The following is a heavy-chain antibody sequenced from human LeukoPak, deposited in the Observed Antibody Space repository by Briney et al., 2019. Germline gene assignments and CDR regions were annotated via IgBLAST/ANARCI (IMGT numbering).Heavy chain of an antibody. CDR3: ARGTMAAGFDP. CDR2: IYSSGST. V-gene: IGHV4-4*07. Sequence: SETLSLTRTVSGGSISSYYWNWIRQPAGRGLEWIGRIYSSGSTNYNPSLKSRVTVSVDTSENQFSLKLNSVTAADTAIYYCARGTMAAGFDPWGQGTLVTVSS. J-gene: IGHJ5*02. CDR1: GGSISSYY. D-gene: IGHD4/OR15-4a*01.